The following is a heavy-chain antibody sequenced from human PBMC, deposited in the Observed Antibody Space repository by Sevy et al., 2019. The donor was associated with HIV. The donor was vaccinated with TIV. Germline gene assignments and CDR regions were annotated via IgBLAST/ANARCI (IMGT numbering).Heavy chain of an antibody. V-gene: IGHV3-53*01. CDR2: IYSGGTT. J-gene: IGHJ4*02. CDR3: AGEFGDGYNPRYYFDY. CDR1: GFTVSTNY. Sequence: GGSLRLSCAASGFTVSTNYMSWVRQAPGKGLEWVSVIYSGGTTYYADSVKGRFTISRDKSKNTLYLQMNSLRAEDTAVYYCAGEFGDGYNPRYYFDYWGQGTLVTVSS. D-gene: IGHD3-3*01.